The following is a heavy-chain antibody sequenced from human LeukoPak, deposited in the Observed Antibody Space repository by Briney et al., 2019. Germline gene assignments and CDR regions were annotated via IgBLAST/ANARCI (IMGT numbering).Heavy chain of an antibody. Sequence: SETLSLTCTVSGGPISNYYWSWIRQPPGKGLEWVGYIYYTGTTKYNPSLESRVTISLDTPKNQFSLKLSSVTAADTAVYHCARSRDGYNYHYFDNWGQGTLVTVSS. D-gene: IGHD5-24*01. CDR3: ARSRDGYNYHYFDN. V-gene: IGHV4-59*01. J-gene: IGHJ4*02. CDR2: IYYTGTT. CDR1: GGPISNYY.